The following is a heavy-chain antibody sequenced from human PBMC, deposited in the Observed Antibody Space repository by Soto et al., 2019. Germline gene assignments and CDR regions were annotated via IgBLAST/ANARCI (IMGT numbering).Heavy chain of an antibody. CDR2: IYYSGST. Sequence: SETLSLTCTVSGGSISSGGYYWSWIRQHPGKGLEWVGYIYYSGSTYYNPSLKSRVTISVDTSKNQFSLKLSSVTAADTAVYYCARDSSGYYQNWFDPWGQGTLVTVSS. D-gene: IGHD3-22*01. CDR3: ARDSSGYYQNWFDP. V-gene: IGHV4-31*03. J-gene: IGHJ5*02. CDR1: GGSISSGGYY.